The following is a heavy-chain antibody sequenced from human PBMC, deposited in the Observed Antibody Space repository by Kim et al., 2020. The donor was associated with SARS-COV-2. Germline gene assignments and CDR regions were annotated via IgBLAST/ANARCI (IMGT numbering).Heavy chain of an antibody. J-gene: IGHJ5*02. V-gene: IGHV1-2*02. D-gene: IGHD3-10*01. Sequence: GTNYAQKFQGRVTMTRETAISTAYMELSRLRSDDTAVYYCARGKEFFDPWGQGTLVTVSS. CDR3: ARGKEFFDP. CDR2: GT.